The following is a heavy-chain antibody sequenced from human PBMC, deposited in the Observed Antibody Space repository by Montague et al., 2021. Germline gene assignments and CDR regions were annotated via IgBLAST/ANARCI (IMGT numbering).Heavy chain of an antibody. V-gene: IGHV4-38-2*02. CDR1: RYLINSDYY. CDR3: AGGRDRYYYMDI. Sequence: SETLSLTCTVSRYLINSDYYWCWIRRPPGKGLEWMGSVSYGGSTYYNPPPQSRVTISVNTSNNHFSLKLISVTAAETAMYYCAGGRDRYYYMDIWGKGTTITVSS. J-gene: IGHJ6*03. CDR2: VSYGGST.